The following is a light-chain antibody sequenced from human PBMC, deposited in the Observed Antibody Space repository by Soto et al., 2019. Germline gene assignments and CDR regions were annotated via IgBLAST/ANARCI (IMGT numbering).Light chain of an antibody. Sequence: NFILTQPHSVSESPGKTVTISCTRSSGSIASNYVQWYQQRPGSAPTTVIHEDNQRPSGVPDRFSGSIDSSSNSASLTISGLKSEDEADYYCQSYDSSNRVFGGGTKVTVL. CDR3: QSYDSSNRV. CDR2: EDN. V-gene: IGLV6-57*04. CDR1: SGSIASNY. J-gene: IGLJ3*02.